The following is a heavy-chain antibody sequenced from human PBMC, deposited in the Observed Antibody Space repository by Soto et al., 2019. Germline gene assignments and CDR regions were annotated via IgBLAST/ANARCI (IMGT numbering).Heavy chain of an antibody. CDR3: ARDRILASPSYYHGMDF. Sequence: PSETRSLACTFSGGSISSDYWSWIRQPPGEGRGWMGYIYSSGSTNYNTALKSRVTISVDKSENKFSLKLSSVTAAEKAVYYCARDRILASPSYYHGMDFWGQGTTVT. V-gene: IGHV4-59*01. CDR2: IYSSGST. J-gene: IGHJ6*02. CDR1: GGSISSDY.